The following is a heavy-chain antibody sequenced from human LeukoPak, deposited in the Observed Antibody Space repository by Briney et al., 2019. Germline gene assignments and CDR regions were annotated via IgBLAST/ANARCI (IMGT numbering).Heavy chain of an antibody. Sequence: ESGPTLVNPTQTLTLTCTFSGFSLSTSGVGVGWIRQPPGKALEWLALIYWDDDKRYSPSLKSRLTITKDTSKNQVVLTMTNMDPVDTATYYCAHYFYGGNGLQEAFDYWGQGTLVTVSS. V-gene: IGHV2-5*02. D-gene: IGHD4-23*01. CDR1: GFSLSTSGVG. CDR3: AHYFYGGNGLQEAFDY. CDR2: IYWDDDK. J-gene: IGHJ4*02.